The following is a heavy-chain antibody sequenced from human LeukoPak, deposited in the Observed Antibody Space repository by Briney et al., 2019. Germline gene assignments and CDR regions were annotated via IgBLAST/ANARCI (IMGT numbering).Heavy chain of an antibody. V-gene: IGHV1-2*02. Sequence: ASVKVSCKASGYTFAGYYMHWVRQAPGQGLEWMGWINPNSGGTNYAQKFQGRVTMTRDTSISTAYMELSRLRSDDTAVYYCARLWFGELLTVDYWGQGTLVTVSS. D-gene: IGHD3-10*01. CDR3: ARLWFGELLTVDY. J-gene: IGHJ4*02. CDR1: GYTFAGYY. CDR2: INPNSGGT.